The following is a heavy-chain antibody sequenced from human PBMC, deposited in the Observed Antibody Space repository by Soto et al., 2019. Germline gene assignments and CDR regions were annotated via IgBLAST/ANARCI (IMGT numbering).Heavy chain of an antibody. CDR2: IYHSGNT. Sequence: SETLSLTCTVSGGSISSGDYYWSWIRQPPGKGLEWIGYIYHSGNTYYNPSLKSRVTISVDTSKNQFSLKLTSVTAADTAVYYRARDKITGLFDYWGQGTLVTVSS. J-gene: IGHJ4*02. V-gene: IGHV4-30-4*01. CDR1: GGSISSGDYY. CDR3: ARDKITGLFDY. D-gene: IGHD2-8*02.